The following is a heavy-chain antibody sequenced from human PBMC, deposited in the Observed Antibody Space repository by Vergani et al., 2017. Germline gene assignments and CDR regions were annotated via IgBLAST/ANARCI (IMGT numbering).Heavy chain of an antibody. V-gene: IGHV3-7*03. Sequence: VQLVESGGGVVQPGRSLRLSCAASGFTFSSYGMHWVRQAPGKGLEWVANIKQDGSEKYYVDSVKGRFTISRDNAKNSLYLQMNSLRAEDTAVYYCARVWFGEFSYFDYWGQGTLVTVSS. CDR3: ARVWFGEFSYFDY. J-gene: IGHJ4*02. D-gene: IGHD3-10*01. CDR1: GFTFSSYG. CDR2: IKQDGSEK.